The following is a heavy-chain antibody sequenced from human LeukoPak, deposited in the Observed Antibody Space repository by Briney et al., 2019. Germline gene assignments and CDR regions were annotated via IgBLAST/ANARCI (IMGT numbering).Heavy chain of an antibody. CDR2: ISSSSSYI. CDR1: AFTLSSYN. CDR3: ARCIKTYQLRGRGDYYYYMDV. V-gene: IGHV3-21*01. Sequence: GGSLRLSCAASAFTLSSYNMNWVRQAPGKGLEWVSSISSSSSYIYYADSVKGRFTISRDNAKNSLYLQMNSLRAEDTAVYYCARCIKTYQLRGRGDYYYYMDVWGKGTTVTVSS. J-gene: IGHJ6*03. D-gene: IGHD2-2*01.